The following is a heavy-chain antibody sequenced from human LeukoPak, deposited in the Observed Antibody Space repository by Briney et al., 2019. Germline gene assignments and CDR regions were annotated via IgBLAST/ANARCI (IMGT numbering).Heavy chain of an antibody. J-gene: IGHJ4*02. V-gene: IGHV3-64D*06. CDR1: GFTFSIYA. CDR2: ISSHGGST. Sequence: GGSLRLSCSASGFTFSIYAMHCVRQAPGEGREYVSAISSHGGSTYYADSVKGRFTISRDNSKHTLYLQMSSVRDEDTAVYYCCHRRLVISIWGQGTLVPVSS. CDR3: CHRRLVISI. D-gene: IGHD6-19*01.